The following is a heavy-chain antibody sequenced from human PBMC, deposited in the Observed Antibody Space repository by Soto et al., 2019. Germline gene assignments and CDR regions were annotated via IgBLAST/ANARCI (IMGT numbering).Heavy chain of an antibody. J-gene: IGHJ4*02. CDR3: AHRVLRTVFGLVTTTAIFFDF. CDR1: GFSLTTSGVG. D-gene: IGHD3-3*01. Sequence: QITLNESGPTVVRPTETLTLTCRFSGFSLTTSGVGVGWIRQSPGKAPEWLALIYWDDDKRYSASLKSSLTITKDTSKNQVVLTVSALDPTDTATYYCAHRVLRTVFGLVTTTAIFFDFWGQGTPVAVSS. V-gene: IGHV2-5*02. CDR2: IYWDDDK.